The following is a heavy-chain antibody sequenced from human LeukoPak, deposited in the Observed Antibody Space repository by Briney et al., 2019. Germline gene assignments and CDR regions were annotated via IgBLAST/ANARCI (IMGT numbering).Heavy chain of an antibody. Sequence: GGSLRLSCAASGFTFSSYSMNWVRQAPGKGLEWVSSISSSSSYTYYADSVKGRFTISRDNAKNSLYLQMNSLRAEDTAVYYCARDRDGHSSGCAFDIWGQGTMVTVSS. V-gene: IGHV3-21*01. CDR2: ISSSSSYT. D-gene: IGHD6-19*01. J-gene: IGHJ3*02. CDR3: ARDRDGHSSGCAFDI. CDR1: GFTFSSYS.